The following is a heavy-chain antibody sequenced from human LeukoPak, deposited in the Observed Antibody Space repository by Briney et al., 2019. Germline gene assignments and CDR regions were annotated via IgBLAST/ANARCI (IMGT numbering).Heavy chain of an antibody. V-gene: IGHV3-21*01. D-gene: IGHD3-10*01. CDR1: GFTFSSYS. CDR3: ARDKGYGSGNFWSVDY. Sequence: GGSLRLSCAASGFTFSSYSMNWVRQAPGKGLEWVSSISSSSSYIYYADSVKGRFTISRDNAKNSLYLQMNSLRAEDTAVYYCARDKGYGSGNFWSVDYWGQGTLVTVSS. CDR2: ISSSSSYI. J-gene: IGHJ4*02.